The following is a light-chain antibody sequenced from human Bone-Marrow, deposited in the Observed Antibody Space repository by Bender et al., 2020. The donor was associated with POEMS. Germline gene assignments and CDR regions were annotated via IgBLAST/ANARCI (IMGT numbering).Light chain of an antibody. V-gene: IGLV2-23*01. J-gene: IGLJ2*01. CDR3: CSYAGSSTVL. CDR2: EGT. CDR1: SSDVWSSYL. Sequence: QSALTQPASVSGSPGQSITISCTGTSSDVWSSYLVSWYQQHPDKAPKLMIYEGTKRPSGVSNRFSGSKSGSTASLTISGLQAEDEADYYCCSYAGSSTVLFGGGTKLTVL.